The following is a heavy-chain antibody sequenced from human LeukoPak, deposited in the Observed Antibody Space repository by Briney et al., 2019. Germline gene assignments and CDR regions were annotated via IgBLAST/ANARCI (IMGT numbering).Heavy chain of an antibody. D-gene: IGHD4-17*01. CDR3: AKGTTVTTDYFDY. J-gene: IGHJ4*02. V-gene: IGHV3-23*01. CDR1: GFTFSSYA. Sequence: GGPLRLSCAASGFTFSSYAMSWVRQAPGKGLEWVSAISGSGGSTYYADSVKGRFTISRDNSKNTLYLQMNSLRAEDTAVYYCAKGTTVTTDYFDYWGQGTLVTVSS. CDR2: ISGSGGST.